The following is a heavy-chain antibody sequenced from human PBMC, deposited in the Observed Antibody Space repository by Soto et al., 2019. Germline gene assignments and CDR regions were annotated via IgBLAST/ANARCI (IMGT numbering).Heavy chain of an antibody. D-gene: IGHD4-17*01. CDR3: TRDNRFSDYGGNHYFDY. V-gene: IGHV1-18*01. Sequence: VASVKVSCKASGYIFTSYGISWLRQSAGQGLEWMGWISGYNGKTTYAQKFQGRVTMTTDRSTSTAYMELRSLRSDDTALYYCTRDNRFSDYGGNHYFDYWGQGSLVTVSS. J-gene: IGHJ4*02. CDR2: ISGYNGKT. CDR1: GYIFTSYG.